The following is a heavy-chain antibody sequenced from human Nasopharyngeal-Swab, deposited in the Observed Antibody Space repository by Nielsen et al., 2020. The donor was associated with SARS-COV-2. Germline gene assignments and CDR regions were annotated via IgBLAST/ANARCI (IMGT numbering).Heavy chain of an antibody. CDR2: INAGNGNT. J-gene: IGHJ4*02. Sequence: ASVKVSCKASGYTFTSYAMHWVRQAPGQRLEWMGWINAGNGNTKYSQKFQGRVTITRDTSASTAYMEPSSLRSEDTAVYYCARDLRVTVTTSLFDYWGQGTLVTVSS. CDR1: GYTFTSYA. V-gene: IGHV1-3*01. D-gene: IGHD4-17*01. CDR3: ARDLRVTVTTSLFDY.